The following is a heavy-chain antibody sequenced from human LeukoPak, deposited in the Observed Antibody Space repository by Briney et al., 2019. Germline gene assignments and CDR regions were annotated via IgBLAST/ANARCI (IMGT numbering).Heavy chain of an antibody. CDR1: GGTISSYY. Sequence: SETLSLTCTVSGGTISSYYWSWIRQPPGKGLEWIGYITYSGSTNYNPSLKSRVTISVDTSKNQFSLKLNSGTAADTAVYYCARQGSGYAYGSYSFDSWGQGTLVTVSS. V-gene: IGHV4-59*08. J-gene: IGHJ4*02. CDR3: ARQGSGYAYGSYSFDS. CDR2: ITYSGST. D-gene: IGHD5-18*01.